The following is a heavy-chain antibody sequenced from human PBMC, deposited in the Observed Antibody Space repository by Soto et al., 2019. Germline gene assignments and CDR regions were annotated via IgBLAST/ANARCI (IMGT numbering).Heavy chain of an antibody. D-gene: IGHD3-16*01. CDR2: ITSKSTTI. Sequence: GGSLRLSCAASGFTFTSYSMNWVRQAPGQGLEWVSYITSKSTTIKYADSVKGRFTVSRDNAKNSLYLQLDSLRDEDTAVYYCAREMGACSDSSCYPGPYDSWGQGTLVTVSS. CDR3: AREMGACSDSSCYPGPYDS. V-gene: IGHV3-48*02. J-gene: IGHJ5*02. CDR1: GFTFTSYS.